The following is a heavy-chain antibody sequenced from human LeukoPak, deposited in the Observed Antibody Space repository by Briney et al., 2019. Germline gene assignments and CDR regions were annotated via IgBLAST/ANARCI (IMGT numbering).Heavy chain of an antibody. CDR1: GITFSSYS. V-gene: IGHV3-21*01. CDR2: ITSSSNYI. CDR3: AKSVVYYDFWSLPNDY. D-gene: IGHD3-3*01. J-gene: IGHJ4*02. Sequence: GGSLRLSCAGSGITFSSYSMNWVRQAPGKGLEWVSSITSSSNYIYYEDSVKGRFTISRDNSKNTLFLQMNSLRAEDTAVYYCAKSVVYYDFWSLPNDYWGQGTLVTASS.